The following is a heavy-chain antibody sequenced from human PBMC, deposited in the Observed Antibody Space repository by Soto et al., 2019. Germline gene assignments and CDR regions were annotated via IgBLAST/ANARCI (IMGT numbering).Heavy chain of an antibody. J-gene: IGHJ4*02. CDR3: ARPRGYSYGFDY. V-gene: IGHV1-18*01. CDR1: GYTFTSYG. CDR2: ISGYNGNT. Sequence: QVQLVQSGAEVKKPGASVKVSCKASGYTFTSYGISWVRQAPGQGLEWMGWISGYNGNTNYAQKLQGRVTITTDPSTSTAYMELRSLGSDDTAVYYCARPRGYSYGFDYWGQGTLVTVSS. D-gene: IGHD5-18*01.